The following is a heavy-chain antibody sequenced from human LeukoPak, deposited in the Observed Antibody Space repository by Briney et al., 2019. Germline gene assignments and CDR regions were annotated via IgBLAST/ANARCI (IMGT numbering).Heavy chain of an antibody. CDR3: AREGFTLDY. CDR2: ISSSGSTI. J-gene: IGHJ4*02. CDR1: GFTFSSYE. V-gene: IGHV3-48*03. Sequence: GGSLRLSCAASGFTFSSYEMNWVRQAPGKGLEWVSYISSSGSTIYYPDSVKGRFTISRDNAKNSLYLQMNSLRAEDTAVYYCAREGFTLDYWGQGTLVTVSS.